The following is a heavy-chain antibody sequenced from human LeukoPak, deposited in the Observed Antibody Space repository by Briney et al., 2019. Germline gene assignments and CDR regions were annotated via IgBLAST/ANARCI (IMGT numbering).Heavy chain of an antibody. CDR2: IYYSGST. V-gene: IGHV4-39*01. Sequence: PSETLSLTCTVSGGSISSSSYYWGWIRRPPGKGLEWIGSIYYSGSTYYNPSLKSRVTISVDTSKNQFSLKLSSVTAADTAVYYCARQRIGGSTNFDYWGQGTLVTVSS. CDR3: ARQRIGGSTNFDY. D-gene: IGHD2/OR15-2a*01. CDR1: GGSISSSSYY. J-gene: IGHJ4*02.